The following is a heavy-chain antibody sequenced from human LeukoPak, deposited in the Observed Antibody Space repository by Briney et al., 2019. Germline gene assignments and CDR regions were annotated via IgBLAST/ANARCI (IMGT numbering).Heavy chain of an antibody. CDR1: GGSITSGGYY. J-gene: IGHJ6*02. V-gene: IGHV4-31*03. Sequence: SQTLSLTCTVSGGSITSGGYYWSWIRHHPGKGLEWIGYIYYSGSTYYNPSLKSRVTISVDTSKNQFSLKLSSVTAADTAVYYCARFTRDGMDVWGQGTTVSVSS. CDR2: IYYSGST. CDR3: ARFTRDGMDV.